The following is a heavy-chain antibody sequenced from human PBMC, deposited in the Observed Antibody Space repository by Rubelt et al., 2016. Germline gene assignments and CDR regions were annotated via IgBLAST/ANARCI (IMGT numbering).Heavy chain of an antibody. CDR1: GGSISSYY. CDR3: ASDDSSSSQGYYYYGMDV. V-gene: IGHV4-59*01. Sequence: QVQLQESGPGLVKPSETLSLTCTVSGGSISSYYWSWIRQPPGKGLEWIGYIYYSGSTNYNPSLKSRVTIAVDTSKNQFSLKLSSVTAADTAVYYCASDDSSSSQGYYYYGMDVWGQGTTVTVSS. CDR2: IYYSGST. J-gene: IGHJ6*02. D-gene: IGHD6-6*01.